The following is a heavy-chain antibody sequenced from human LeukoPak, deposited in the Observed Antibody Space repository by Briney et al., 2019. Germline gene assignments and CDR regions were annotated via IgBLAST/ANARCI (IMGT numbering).Heavy chain of an antibody. J-gene: IGHJ4*02. CDR1: GGSFSGYY. Sequence: SETLSLTCAVYGGSFSGYYWSWIRQPPGKGLEWIGEINHSGSTNYNPSLKSRVIISVDTSKNQFSLKLSSVTAADTAVYYCASTPCQRCKPDYWGQGTLVTVSS. CDR2: INHSGST. CDR3: ASTPCQRCKPDY. V-gene: IGHV4-34*01. D-gene: IGHD4/OR15-4a*01.